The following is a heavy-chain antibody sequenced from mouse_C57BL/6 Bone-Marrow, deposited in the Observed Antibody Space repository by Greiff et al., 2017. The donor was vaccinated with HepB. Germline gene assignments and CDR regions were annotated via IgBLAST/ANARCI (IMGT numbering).Heavy chain of an antibody. CDR2: ITHSGET. CDR1: GFPITSGYY. J-gene: IGHJ1*03. CDR3: AGDQYYYGYWYFDV. D-gene: IGHD1-1*01. V-gene: IGHV12-3*01. Sequence: VQLQQSGPGLVKPSQSLFLTCSITGFPITSGYYWIWIRQSPGKPLEWMGYITHSGETFYNPSLQSPISITRETSKNQFFLQLNSVTTEDTAMYYCAGDQYYYGYWYFDVWGTGTTVTVSS.